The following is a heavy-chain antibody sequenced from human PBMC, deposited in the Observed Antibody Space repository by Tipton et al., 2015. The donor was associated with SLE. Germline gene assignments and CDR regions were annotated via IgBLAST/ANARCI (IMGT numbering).Heavy chain of an antibody. CDR3: ARHGNQDY. CDR1: GGSISSSSYF. Sequence: TLSLTCTVSGGSISSSSYFWGWIRPTPGKGLEWIGSIYYSGSTYYNPSLKSRVTISVDTSKNQFSLKLSTVTAADTAVDYCARHGNQDYWGQGTLVTVSS. CDR2: IYYSGST. J-gene: IGHJ4*02. V-gene: IGHV4-39*01. D-gene: IGHD4-23*01.